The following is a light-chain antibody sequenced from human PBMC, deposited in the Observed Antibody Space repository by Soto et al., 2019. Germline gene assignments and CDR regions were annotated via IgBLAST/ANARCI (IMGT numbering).Light chain of an antibody. CDR1: QSFSRSY. CDR2: GAS. CDR3: QQYGNSPQT. J-gene: IGKJ4*01. V-gene: IGKV3-20*01. Sequence: ETELTQSPGTLSLSPGERATLSCRASQSFSRSYLAWYQQKPGQAPRLLIYGASSRASGIPDRFSGSGSGTDFTLTISRLEPEDFAVYYCQQYGNSPQTFGGGTKVEIK.